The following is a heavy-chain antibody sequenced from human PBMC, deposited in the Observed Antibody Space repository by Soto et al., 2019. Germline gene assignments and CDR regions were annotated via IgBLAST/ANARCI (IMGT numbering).Heavy chain of an antibody. CDR3: ARAGYSSGWEGGFDY. D-gene: IGHD6-19*01. Sequence: PSETLSLTCTVSGGSISSGGYYWSWIRQHPGKGLEWIGYIYYSGSTYYNPSLKSRVTISVDTSKNQFSLKLSSVTAADTAVYYCARAGYSSGWEGGFDYWGQGALVTVSS. CDR1: GGSISSGGYY. J-gene: IGHJ4*02. CDR2: IYYSGST. V-gene: IGHV4-31*03.